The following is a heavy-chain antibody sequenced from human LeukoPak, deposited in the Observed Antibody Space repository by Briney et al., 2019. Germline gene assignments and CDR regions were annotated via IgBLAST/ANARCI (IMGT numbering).Heavy chain of an antibody. J-gene: IGHJ4*02. CDR3: ARHDSGYDASFDY. V-gene: IGHV4-59*08. Sequence: PSETLSLTCTVSGGSIRSYYWSWIRQPPGKGLEWIGYIYYSGSTNYNPSLKSRVTISVDTSKNQFSLKLSSVTAADTAVYYCARHDSGYDASFDYWGQGTLVTVSS. D-gene: IGHD5-12*01. CDR1: GGSIRSYY. CDR2: IYYSGST.